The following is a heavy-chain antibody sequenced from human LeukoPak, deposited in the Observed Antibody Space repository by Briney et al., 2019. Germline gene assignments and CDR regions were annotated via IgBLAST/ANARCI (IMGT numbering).Heavy chain of an antibody. CDR3: ARDSYYNGIVVVPAAKAFDI. V-gene: IGHV4-4*08. Sequence: SETLSLTCTVSGGSISSYYWSWVRQPPGKGLEWIGYIYTSGSTNYNPSLKSRVTMSVDTSKNQFSLKLSSVTAADTAVYYCARDSYYNGIVVVPAAKAFDIWGQGTMVTVSS. CDR2: IYTSGST. CDR1: GGSISSYY. D-gene: IGHD2-2*01. J-gene: IGHJ3*02.